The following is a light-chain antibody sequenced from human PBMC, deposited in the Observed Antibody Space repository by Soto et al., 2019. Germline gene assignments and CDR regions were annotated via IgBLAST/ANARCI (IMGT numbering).Light chain of an antibody. V-gene: IGKV3-20*01. Sequence: EIVLTQSPGTLSLSPGERATLSCRASQSVSSSYLAWYQQKPGQAPRLLIYGASSRATVIPDRFSGSGSGTDFTFTSSRLEPEDFAVYYCQQDGSSSWTFGQGTKVEIK. CDR1: QSVSSSY. CDR2: GAS. CDR3: QQDGSSSWT. J-gene: IGKJ1*01.